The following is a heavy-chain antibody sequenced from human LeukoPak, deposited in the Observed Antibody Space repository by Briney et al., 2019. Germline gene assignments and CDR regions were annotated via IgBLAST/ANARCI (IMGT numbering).Heavy chain of an antibody. CDR2: ISYDGSNK. CDR3: AKGYSGYEWFFDY. CDR1: GLTFSSYG. D-gene: IGHD5-12*01. J-gene: IGHJ4*02. Sequence: GGSLRLSCAASGLTFSSYGMHWVRQAPGKGLEWVAVISYDGSNKYYADSVKGRFIISRDNSKNTLYLQMNGLRVEDTAVYYCAKGYSGYEWFFDYWGQGTLVTGSS. V-gene: IGHV3-30*18.